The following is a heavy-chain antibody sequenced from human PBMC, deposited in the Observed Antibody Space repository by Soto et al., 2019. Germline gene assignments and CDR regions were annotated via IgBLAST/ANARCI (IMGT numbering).Heavy chain of an antibody. J-gene: IGHJ6*02. Sequence: RASVKVSCKASGYTFTSYYMHWVRQAPGQGLEWMGIINPSGGSTSYAQKFQGRVTMTRDTSTSTVYMELSSLRSEDTAVYYCARESGLLEWLSPYYYYYGMDVWGQGTTVTVSS. CDR1: GYTFTSYY. CDR3: ARESGLLEWLSPYYYYYGMDV. D-gene: IGHD3-3*01. CDR2: INPSGGST. V-gene: IGHV1-46*01.